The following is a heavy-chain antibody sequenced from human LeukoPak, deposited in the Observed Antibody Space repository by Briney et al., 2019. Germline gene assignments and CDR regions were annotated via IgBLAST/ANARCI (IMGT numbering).Heavy chain of an antibody. D-gene: IGHD1-1*01. V-gene: IGHV2-5*02. J-gene: IGHJ4*02. Sequence: SGPTLVKPTQNLTRTCTFSGFSLSTGGVGVGWIRQPPGKALECLALTYWDDDRRYNPSLRSRLTITKDTSRNQVVLTMTDMDPVDTATYFCAKRRGGYNWNDGDFDYWGQGTLVTVSS. CDR2: TYWDDDR. CDR1: GFSLSTGGVG. CDR3: AKRRGGYNWNDGDFDY.